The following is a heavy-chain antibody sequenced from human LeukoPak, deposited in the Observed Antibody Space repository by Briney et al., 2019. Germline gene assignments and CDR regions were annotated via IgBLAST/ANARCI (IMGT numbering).Heavy chain of an antibody. D-gene: IGHD4-17*01. V-gene: IGHV4-4*02. Sequence: SETLSLTCAVSGGSISSSNWWSWVRQSPGKGLEWIGEIYHSGSTKYNPSLKDRVTMSVDKSKNQFSLNLSSVTAADTAVYYCAREGSTVSDFDYWGQGTLVTVSS. CDR3: AREGSTVSDFDY. CDR2: IYHSGST. CDR1: GGSISSSNW. J-gene: IGHJ4*02.